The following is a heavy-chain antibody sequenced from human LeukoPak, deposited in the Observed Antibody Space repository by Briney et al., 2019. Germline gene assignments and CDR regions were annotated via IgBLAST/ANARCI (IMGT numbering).Heavy chain of an antibody. CDR3: ARVVWVWDLAAPGYFDS. Sequence: SETLSLTCAVSGGSISGSDWWSWVRQPPGKGLEWIGEIYHSGSSNYNPALKSRVTFSLDKSKNHLSLRLSSVTAADTAVYYCARVVWVWDLAAPGYFDSWGQGALVTVSS. V-gene: IGHV4-4*02. J-gene: IGHJ4*02. CDR2: IYHSGSS. D-gene: IGHD6-13*01. CDR1: GGSISGSDW.